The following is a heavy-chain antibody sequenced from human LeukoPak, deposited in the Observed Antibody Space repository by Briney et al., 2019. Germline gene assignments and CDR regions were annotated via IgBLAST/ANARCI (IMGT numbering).Heavy chain of an antibody. J-gene: IGHJ4*02. Sequence: GESLKISCEASGYTFTNYWIGWVRPMPGKGLEWMGIIFPGDSETRYSPSFQGQVTISADKSISTAYLQWSSLKASDTAMYYCALFDYGGNNDWGQGTLVTVSS. D-gene: IGHD4-23*01. V-gene: IGHV5-51*01. CDR2: IFPGDSET. CDR3: ALFDYGGNND. CDR1: GYTFTNYW.